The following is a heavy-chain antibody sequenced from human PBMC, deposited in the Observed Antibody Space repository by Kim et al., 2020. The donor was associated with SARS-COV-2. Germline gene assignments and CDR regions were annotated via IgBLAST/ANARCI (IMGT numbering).Heavy chain of an antibody. D-gene: IGHD3-10*01. CDR1: GGSISSSSYY. CDR3: ARVFGSGSYYKYYYG. Sequence: SETLSLTCTVSGGSISSSSYYWGWIRQPPGKGLEWIGSIYYTGSTYYNPSLKSRVTISVDTSKNQFSLKLSSVTAADTAVYYCARVFGSGSYYKYYYG. V-gene: IGHV4-39*07. J-gene: IGHJ6*01. CDR2: IYYTGST.